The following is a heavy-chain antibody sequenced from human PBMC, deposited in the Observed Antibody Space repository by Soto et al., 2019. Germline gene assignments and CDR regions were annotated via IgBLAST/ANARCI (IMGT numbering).Heavy chain of an antibody. V-gene: IGHV1-69*02. CDR2: IIPILGIA. J-gene: IGHJ4*02. CDR3: ASGPRDGYTPRYYFDY. Sequence: QVQLVQSGAEVKKPGSSVKVSCKASGGTFSSYTISWVRQAPGQGLEWMGRIIPILGIANYAQKFQGRVTITADKSTSTAYMELSSLRSEDTAVYYCASGPRDGYTPRYYFDYWGQGTLVTVSS. CDR1: GGTFSSYT. D-gene: IGHD5-12*01.